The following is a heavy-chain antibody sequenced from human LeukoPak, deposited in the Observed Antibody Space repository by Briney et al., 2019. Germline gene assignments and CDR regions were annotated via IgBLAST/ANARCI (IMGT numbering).Heavy chain of an antibody. CDR1: GFTFVNYG. D-gene: IGHD2-2*03. CDR3: ARDPLDISRWANAFDI. J-gene: IGHJ3*02. CDR2: ISYNGIKK. Sequence: GGSLRLSCAASGFTFVNYGFHWVRQAPGKALEWVAFISYNGIKKYADFVKGRFTISRDNSKNTLYLQMNGLRPEDTAVYYCARDPLDISRWANAFDIWGQGTMVTVSS. V-gene: IGHV3-30*03.